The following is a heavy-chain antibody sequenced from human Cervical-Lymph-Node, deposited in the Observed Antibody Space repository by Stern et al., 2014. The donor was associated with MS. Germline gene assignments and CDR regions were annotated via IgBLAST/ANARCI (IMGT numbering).Heavy chain of an antibody. D-gene: IGHD3-3*01. CDR1: GFTVSNNY. CDR2: IYTDDTT. Sequence: EVQLVESGGGLIQPGGSLRLSCAAPGFTVSNNYMSWVRQAPGKGLECVSLIYTDDTTYYAGSVKGRFTISRASSKNKLFLQMNSLRAEDTAVYYCARAIFGVNTAAMAPDAFDTWGQGTMVTVSS. CDR3: ARAIFGVNTAAMAPDAFDT. V-gene: IGHV3-53*01. J-gene: IGHJ3*02.